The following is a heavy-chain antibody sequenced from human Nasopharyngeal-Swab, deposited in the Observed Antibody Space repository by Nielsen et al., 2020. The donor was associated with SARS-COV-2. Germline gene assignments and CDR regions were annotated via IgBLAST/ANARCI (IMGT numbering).Heavy chain of an antibody. V-gene: IGHV4-34*01. D-gene: IGHD3-3*01. CDR3: ARRYREITIFGVVITPFDY. J-gene: IGHJ4*02. CDR1: GGSFSGYY. CDR2: IYHSGST. Sequence: SETLSLTCAVYGGSFSGYYWSWIRQPPGKGLEWIGEIYHSGSTNYNPSLKSRVTISVDTSKNQFSLKLSSVTAADTAVYYCARRYREITIFGVVITPFDYWGQGTLVTVSS.